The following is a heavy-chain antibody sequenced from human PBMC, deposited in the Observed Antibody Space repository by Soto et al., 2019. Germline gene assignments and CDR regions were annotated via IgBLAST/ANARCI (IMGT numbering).Heavy chain of an antibody. V-gene: IGHV4-4*07. D-gene: IGHD3-22*01. CDR3: ARETGYDDDGQYGDY. CDR1: GGSISNFY. J-gene: IGHJ4*02. Sequence: QLQESGPRLVKPLETLSLTCTVSGGSISNFYWSWIRQPAGKGLEWIGRIWPSGNRNFNPSLESRLTMSVDTSKKQFSLTLTSVTAADTAVYYCARETGYDDDGQYGDYWGQGTLVTVSS. CDR2: IWPSGNR.